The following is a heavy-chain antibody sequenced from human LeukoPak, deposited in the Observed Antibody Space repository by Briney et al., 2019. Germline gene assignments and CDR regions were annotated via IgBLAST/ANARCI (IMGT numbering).Heavy chain of an antibody. CDR1: GFTYSHYG. J-gene: IGHJ4*02. CDR2: IWSDGTET. V-gene: IGHV3-33*06. CDR3: AKDAQRGFDYSNSLEY. Sequence: PGGSLRLSCAASGFTYSHYGMHWVRQAPGKGLEWVAVIWSDGTETYYGDAVKGRFTISRDNSRNILYLQIDSLRGEDTAVYYCAKDAQRGFDYSNSLEYWGQGTLVTVSS. D-gene: IGHD4-11*01.